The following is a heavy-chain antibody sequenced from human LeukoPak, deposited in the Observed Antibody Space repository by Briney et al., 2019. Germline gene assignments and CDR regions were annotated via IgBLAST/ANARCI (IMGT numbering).Heavy chain of an antibody. Sequence: GASVKVSCKASGYSFTSFDINWVRQATGQGLEWMGWMNPNSGNTGYAQKFQGRVIMTRNTSINTAYMELSSLSSEDTAVYSCARVTRYYYGMDVWGQGTTVTVSS. CDR2: MNPNSGNT. V-gene: IGHV1-8*01. CDR1: GYSFTSFD. D-gene: IGHD1-14*01. J-gene: IGHJ6*02. CDR3: ARVTRYYYGMDV.